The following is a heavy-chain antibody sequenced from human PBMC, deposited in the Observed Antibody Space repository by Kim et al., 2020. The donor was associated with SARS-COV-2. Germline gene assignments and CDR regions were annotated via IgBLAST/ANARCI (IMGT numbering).Heavy chain of an antibody. CDR2: T. V-gene: IGHV3-23*01. J-gene: IGHJ4*02. Sequence: TSYVDSVTGRFTLSTDTSKNTLYLHMSTLRADDTAVYYCMTGGWGSIWAHWGQGTLVTVSS. D-gene: IGHD2-21*01. CDR3: MTGGWGSIWAH.